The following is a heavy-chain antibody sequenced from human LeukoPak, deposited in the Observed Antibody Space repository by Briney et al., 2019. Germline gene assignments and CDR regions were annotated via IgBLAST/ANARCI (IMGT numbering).Heavy chain of an antibody. CDR3: AKGSPYSNYYYYYYMDV. D-gene: IGHD4-11*01. CDR2: ITWNRDNI. CDR1: GFTFDDYA. V-gene: IGHV3-9*01. J-gene: IGHJ6*03. Sequence: GGSLRLSCTVSGFTFDDYAMHWVRHTPGKGLEWVAGITWNRDNIGYGDSVKGRFTISRDNVKNVLYLQMNSLRAEDTAVYYCAKGSPYSNYYYYYYMDVRGKGTTVTVSS.